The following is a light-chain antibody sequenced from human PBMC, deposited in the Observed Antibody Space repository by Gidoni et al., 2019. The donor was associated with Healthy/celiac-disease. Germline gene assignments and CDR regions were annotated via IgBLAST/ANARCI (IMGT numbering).Light chain of an antibody. Sequence: QSVLTQPPSVSEAPGQRVTISCTGSSSNIGAGYDVHWYQQLPGTAPKLLIYGNSNRLSGVPDRFSGSKSGTSASLAITGLQAEDEADYYCQSYDSSLSGYVFGTGTKVTVL. CDR3: QSYDSSLSGYV. CDR1: SSNIGAGYD. J-gene: IGLJ1*01. CDR2: GNS. V-gene: IGLV1-40*01.